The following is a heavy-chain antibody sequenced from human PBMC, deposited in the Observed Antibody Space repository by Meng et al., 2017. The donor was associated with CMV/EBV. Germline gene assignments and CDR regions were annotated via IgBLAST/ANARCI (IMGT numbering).Heavy chain of an antibody. D-gene: IGHD3-10*01. V-gene: IGHV4-34*01. CDR3: ARARGRLWFGEVSRGMDV. CDR1: GGSFSGYY. Sequence: GSLRLSCAVYGGSFSGYYWSWIRQPPGKGLEWIGEINHSGSTNYNPSLKSRVTISVDTSKNQFSLKLSSVTAADTAVYYCARARGRLWFGEVSRGMDVWGQGTTVTVSS. J-gene: IGHJ6*02. CDR2: INHSGST.